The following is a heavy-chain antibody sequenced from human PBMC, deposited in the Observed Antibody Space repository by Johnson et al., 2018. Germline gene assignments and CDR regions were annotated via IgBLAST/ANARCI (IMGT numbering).Heavy chain of an antibody. D-gene: IGHD3-22*01. J-gene: IGHJ1*01. V-gene: IGHV1-69*01. CDR3: ARARYDTSGYSIQH. CDR1: GGTFSNYA. CDR2: IIPIFGTA. Sequence: QVQLVQSGAEVKKXGSSVKVSCNASGGTFSNYAISWVRQAPGQGLEWMGGIIPIFGTANYAQKFQGRVTITADESTSTAYMELSSLRSEDTAVYYCARARYDTSGYSIQHWGQGTLVTVSS.